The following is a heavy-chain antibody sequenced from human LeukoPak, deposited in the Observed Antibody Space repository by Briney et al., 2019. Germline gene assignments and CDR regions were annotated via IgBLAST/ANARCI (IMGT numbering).Heavy chain of an antibody. V-gene: IGHV6-1*01. Sequence: KPSQTLSLTCAISGDSVSSNSAAWNWIRQSPSRGLEWVGRTYYRSKWYNDYAVSVKSRITINPDTSKNQFSLQLNSVTPEDTAVYCCARAYDILTGYYVGYGMDVWGKGTTVTVSS. CDR2: TYYRSKWYN. J-gene: IGHJ6*04. CDR1: GDSVSSNSAA. D-gene: IGHD3-9*01. CDR3: ARAYDILTGYYVGYGMDV.